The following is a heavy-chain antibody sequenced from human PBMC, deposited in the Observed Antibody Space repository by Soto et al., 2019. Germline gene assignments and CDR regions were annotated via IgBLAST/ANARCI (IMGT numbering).Heavy chain of an antibody. Sequence: EVQLLESGGGLVQPGGSLRLSCAASGFTFSSYAMSWVRQAPGKGLEWVSAISGSGGRTYYADSVKGRFTISRDNSKNTLYLQMNSLRAEDTAVYYCAKGWVGGDYDPNWFDPWGQGTLVTVSS. CDR2: ISGSGGRT. CDR3: AKGWVGGDYDPNWFDP. V-gene: IGHV3-23*01. J-gene: IGHJ5*02. CDR1: GFTFSSYA. D-gene: IGHD4-17*01.